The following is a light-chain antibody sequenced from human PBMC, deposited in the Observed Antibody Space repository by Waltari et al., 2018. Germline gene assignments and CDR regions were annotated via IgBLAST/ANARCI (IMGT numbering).Light chain of an antibody. V-gene: IGLV1-47*01. Sequence: QSVLTQPPSASGNPGQRVTISRSGSSSTPGNTYVSWYQQLPGTAPNLLIYRNTQRPSGVPDRFSGSKSGTSASLAISGLRSEDEADYYCAAWDDSLSGVVFGGGTKLTVL. CDR2: RNT. CDR3: AAWDDSLSGVV. CDR1: SSTPGNTY. J-gene: IGLJ2*01.